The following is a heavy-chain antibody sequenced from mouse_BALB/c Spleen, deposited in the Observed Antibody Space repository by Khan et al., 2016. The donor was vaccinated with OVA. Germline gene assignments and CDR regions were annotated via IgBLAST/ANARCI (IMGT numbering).Heavy chain of an antibody. CDR1: GYTFINYW. CDR3: ARRGLRWDFDY. Sequence: QVQLKESGAELAKPGASEKMSCKASGYTFINYWILWVEQRPGQGLEWIGYINPSTGYTEYNQNFKDKATLTADKSSSTAYMQLSSLTSEDSAVYYCARRGLRWDFDYGGQGTTLTVSS. J-gene: IGHJ2*01. D-gene: IGHD1-1*01. CDR2: INPSTGYT. V-gene: IGHV1-7*01.